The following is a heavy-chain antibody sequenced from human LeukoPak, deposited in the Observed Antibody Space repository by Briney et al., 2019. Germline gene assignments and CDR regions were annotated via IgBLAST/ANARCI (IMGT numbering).Heavy chain of an antibody. CDR1: GFTFSSYW. CDR2: IKQDGSEK. Sequence: GGSLRLSRAASGFTFSSYWMSWVRQAPGKGLEWVANIKQDGSEKYYVDSVKGRFTISRDNAKNSLYLQMNSLRAEDTAVYYCARAVGAAKHGYYMDVWGKGTTVTVSS. J-gene: IGHJ6*03. CDR3: ARAVGAAKHGYYMDV. D-gene: IGHD3-10*01. V-gene: IGHV3-7*01.